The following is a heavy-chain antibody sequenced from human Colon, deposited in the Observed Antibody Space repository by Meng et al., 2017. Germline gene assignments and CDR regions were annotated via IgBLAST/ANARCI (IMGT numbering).Heavy chain of an antibody. CDR2: TYYRSEWQN. CDR1: GDSVSSNRAL. Sequence: QVQVQQSGPGLVQPSQTLSLTCAISGDSVSSNRALWHWVRQSPSRGLEWLGQTYYRSEWQNHYGVSVKSRITINADTSRNHFSLHLNSVTPEDTAVYYCTTWYGEYWGQGTLVTVSS. J-gene: IGHJ4*02. D-gene: IGHD3-10*01. CDR3: TTWYGEY. V-gene: IGHV6-1*01.